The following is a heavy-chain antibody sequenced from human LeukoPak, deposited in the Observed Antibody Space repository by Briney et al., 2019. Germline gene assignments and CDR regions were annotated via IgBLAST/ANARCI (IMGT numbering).Heavy chain of an antibody. D-gene: IGHD6-25*01. CDR3: AKSGGYGLIDY. CDR2: INHSGST. Sequence: PSETLSLTCAVYGGSFSGYYWSWIRQPPGKGLEWIGEINHSGSTNYNPSLKSRVTISVDTSKNQFSLELSSVTAADTAVYYCAKSGGYGLIDYWGQGTLVTVSS. CDR1: GGSFSGYY. J-gene: IGHJ4*01. V-gene: IGHV4-34*01.